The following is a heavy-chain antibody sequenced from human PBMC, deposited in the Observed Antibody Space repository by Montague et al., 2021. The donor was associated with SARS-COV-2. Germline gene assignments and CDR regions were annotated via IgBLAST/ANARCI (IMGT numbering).Heavy chain of an antibody. J-gene: IGHJ4*02. V-gene: IGHV4-61*02. CDR3: ARAGEQLVRGRLYFDY. CDR1: GASITSDSYY. CDR2: NYTTGST. Sequence: TLSLTCTVSGASITSDSYYWSWIRQPAGTRLEWIGRNYTTGSTNYDPSIKGRVAISVDTSKNQFSLKLSSVTAADTAEYYCARAGEQLVRGRLYFDYWGQGNLVTVSP. D-gene: IGHD6-6*01.